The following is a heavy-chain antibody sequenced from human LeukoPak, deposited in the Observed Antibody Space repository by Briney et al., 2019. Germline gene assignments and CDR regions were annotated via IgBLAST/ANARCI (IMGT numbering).Heavy chain of an antibody. V-gene: IGHV1-18*01. J-gene: IGHJ3*02. D-gene: IGHD3-3*01. CDR1: GYTFTSYG. CDR3: ARGPYYDFWSGYFFYENDAFDI. Sequence: ASVKVSCKASGYTFTSYGISWVRQAPGQGLEWMGWISAYNGNTNYAQKFQGRVTMTRNTSISTAYMELSSLRSEDTAVYYCARGPYYDFWSGYFFYENDAFDIWGQGTMVTVSS. CDR2: ISAYNGNT.